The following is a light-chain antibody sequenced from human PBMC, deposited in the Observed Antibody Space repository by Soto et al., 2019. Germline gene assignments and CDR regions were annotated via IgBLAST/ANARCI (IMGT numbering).Light chain of an antibody. CDR1: NIGSKN. J-gene: IGLJ2*01. V-gene: IGLV3-9*01. CDR2: RDS. CDR3: EVWDSSTRV. Sequence: SYELTQPLSVSVALGQTARITCGGNNIGSKNVHWYQQKPGQAPVLVIYRDSNRPSGIPERFSGSNSGNTATLTIGRAQAGDEADYYCEVWDSSTRVFGGGTKLTVL.